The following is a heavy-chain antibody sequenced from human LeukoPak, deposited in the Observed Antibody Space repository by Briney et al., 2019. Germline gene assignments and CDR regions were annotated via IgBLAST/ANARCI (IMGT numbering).Heavy chain of an antibody. CDR1: GFTFSTYW. J-gene: IGHJ3*02. D-gene: IGHD3-10*01. CDR3: ARGRSGSGNYYHAAFDI. Sequence: GGSLRLSCAAAGFTFSTYWMNWVRQAPGKGLEWVASIKLDGGENYYVDSVKGRFTISRENAKNSLSLQLNSLRAEDTAVYYCARGRSGSGNYYHAAFDIWGQGTMVTVSS. V-gene: IGHV3-7*01. CDR2: IKLDGGEN.